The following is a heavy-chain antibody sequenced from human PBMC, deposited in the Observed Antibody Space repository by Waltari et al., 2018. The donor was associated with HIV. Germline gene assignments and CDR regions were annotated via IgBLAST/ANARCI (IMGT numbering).Heavy chain of an antibody. CDR3: AGGSAWLVNVLEI. CDR1: GINFNADA. J-gene: IGHJ4*02. CDR2: INVGTIFS. Sequence: QVQLVQSGAEVKKPGASVKVYCRASGINFNADAVHWVRQAPGQGLEWLGSINVGTIFSRYSLMFPGRLTFTRDTSEPTIFMELRSLTSEDTAVYFCAGGSAWLVNVLEIWGQGTLVTVSS. V-gene: IGHV1-3*01. D-gene: IGHD5-12*01.